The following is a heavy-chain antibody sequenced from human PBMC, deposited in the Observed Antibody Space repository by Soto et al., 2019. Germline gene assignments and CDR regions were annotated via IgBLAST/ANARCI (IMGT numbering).Heavy chain of an antibody. J-gene: IGHJ6*03. CDR2: ISAYNGDT. V-gene: IGHV1-18*01. CDR1: GYTFTNYG. D-gene: IGHD6-6*01. Sequence: ASVKVSCKASGYTFTNYGITWVRQAPGQGLEWMGWISAYNGDTHYTQRLQGRVTMTTDTSTSTAYMELRGLRSDDTAVYYCASVRQLVGYFYYFIDVWGQGTTVTXSS. CDR3: ASVRQLVGYFYYFIDV.